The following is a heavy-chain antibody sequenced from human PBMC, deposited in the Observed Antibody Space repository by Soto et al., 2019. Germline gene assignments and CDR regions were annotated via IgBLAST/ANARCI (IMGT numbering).Heavy chain of an antibody. Sequence: SDTLSLTYAVSSGSTHNGYWWSWVRQSPGKGLEWIGETSHDGVTNYNPSLEGRVTISIDKSKNQFYLDLNSVTAADTAMYYCARYRIAAAPAIDYWGQGTLVTVS. D-gene: IGHD6-13*01. CDR2: TSHDGVT. V-gene: IGHV4-4*02. CDR1: SGSTHNGYW. CDR3: ARYRIAAAPAIDY. J-gene: IGHJ4*02.